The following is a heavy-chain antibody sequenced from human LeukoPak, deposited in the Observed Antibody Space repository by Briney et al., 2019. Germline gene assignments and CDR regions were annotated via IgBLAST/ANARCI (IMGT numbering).Heavy chain of an antibody. J-gene: IGHJ4*02. D-gene: IGHD1-7*01. Sequence: GGSLRLSCAASGFTFSNYAMNWVCQAPGKGLEWVAVISYDGNKKYYADSAKGRFTISRDNPKNTLYLQMNSLRAEDTAVYYCARWKSLKGTFDYWGQGTLVTVSS. V-gene: IGHV3-30*04. CDR3: ARWKSLKGTFDY. CDR1: GFTFSNYA. CDR2: ISYDGNKK.